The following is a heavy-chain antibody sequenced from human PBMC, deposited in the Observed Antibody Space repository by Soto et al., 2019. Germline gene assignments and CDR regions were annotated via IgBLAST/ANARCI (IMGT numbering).Heavy chain of an antibody. Sequence: GGSLRLSCAASGITVSSNYMSWVRQAPGKGLEWVSVIYSGGSTYYADSVKGRFTISRDNSKNTLYLQMNSLRAEDTAVYYCARGDEDCSGGTCYDAYFDYWGQGTLVPSPQ. CDR2: IYSGGST. CDR1: GITVSSNY. V-gene: IGHV3-66*01. J-gene: IGHJ4*02. CDR3: ARGDEDCSGGTCYDAYFDY. D-gene: IGHD2-15*01.